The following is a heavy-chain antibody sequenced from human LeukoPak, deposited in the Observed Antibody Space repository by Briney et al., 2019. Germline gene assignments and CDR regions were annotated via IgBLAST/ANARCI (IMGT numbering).Heavy chain of an antibody. CDR1: GFTFSDYY. CDR3: AREKEVVAATDAFDI. Sequence: GGSLRLSCAASGFTFSDYYMSWIRKAPGKGLEWVSYISSSSSTIYYADSVKGRFTISRDNAKNSLYLQMNSLRAEDTAVYYCAREKEVVAATDAFDIWGQGTMVTVSS. D-gene: IGHD2-15*01. V-gene: IGHV3-11*04. J-gene: IGHJ3*02. CDR2: ISSSSSTI.